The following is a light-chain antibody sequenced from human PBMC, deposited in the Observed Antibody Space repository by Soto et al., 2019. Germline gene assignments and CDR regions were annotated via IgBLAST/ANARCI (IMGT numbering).Light chain of an antibody. CDR2: VLT. CDR1: SSDIGAYNY. CDR3: SSYTTSLTLV. J-gene: IGLJ3*02. V-gene: IGLV2-14*01. Sequence: QSALTQPASVSGSPGQSITISCTGTSSDIGAYNYVSWYQQHPGKAPKLLIYVLTNRPSGVSNRCSGSKSGNTASLTISGLQAEDDADYYCSSYTTSLTLVFGGGTKVTVL.